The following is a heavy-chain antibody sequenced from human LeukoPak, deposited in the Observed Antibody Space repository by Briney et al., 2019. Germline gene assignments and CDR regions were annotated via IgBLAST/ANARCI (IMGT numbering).Heavy chain of an antibody. CDR3: AKPSCSSTGCYRYYYGMDV. Sequence: GGSLRLSCAASGFTFSSYGMHWVRQAPGRGLEWVAVISYDGSNKYYADSVKGRFTISRDNSKNTLYLQMNSLRAEDTAVYYCAKPSCSSTGCYRYYYGMDVWGQGTTVTVSS. CDR1: GFTFSSYG. J-gene: IGHJ6*02. D-gene: IGHD2-2*02. CDR2: ISYDGSNK. V-gene: IGHV3-30*18.